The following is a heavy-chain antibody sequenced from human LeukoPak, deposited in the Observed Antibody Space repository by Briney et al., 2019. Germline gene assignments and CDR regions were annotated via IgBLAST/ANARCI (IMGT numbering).Heavy chain of an antibody. Sequence: SETLSLTFTVSGGSISSYYWSWIRQPPGKGLEWIGYIYYSGSTNYNPSLKSRVTISVDTSKNQFSLKLSSVTAADTAVYYCARLYSSSWYGMDWGQGTLVTVSS. CDR1: GGSISSYY. CDR3: ARLYSSSWYGMD. J-gene: IGHJ4*02. V-gene: IGHV4-59*01. CDR2: IYYSGST. D-gene: IGHD6-13*01.